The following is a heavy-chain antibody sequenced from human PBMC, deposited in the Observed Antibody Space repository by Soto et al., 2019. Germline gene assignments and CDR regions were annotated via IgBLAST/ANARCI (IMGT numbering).Heavy chain of an antibody. V-gene: IGHV4-34*01. CDR1: GGSFSGYY. J-gene: IGHJ2*01. D-gene: IGHD3-10*01. Sequence: QVQLQQWGAGLLKPSETLSLTCAVYGGSFSGYYWSWIRQPPGKGLEWIGEVNHSGSTNYNPSLKRRVTIAVDTCKNQVSLQLSSVTAADADVYYCASGWVLWVGETDWYFDLWGRGTLVTVSS. CDR3: ASGWVLWVGETDWYFDL. CDR2: VNHSGST.